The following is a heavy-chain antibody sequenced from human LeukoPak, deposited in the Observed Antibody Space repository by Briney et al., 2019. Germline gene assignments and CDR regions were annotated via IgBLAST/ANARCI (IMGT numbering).Heavy chain of an antibody. CDR2: ISYDGSNK. CDR3: ARGLSSTYGLNGDY. J-gene: IGHJ4*02. Sequence: TGGSLRLSCAASGFTFSSYAMHWVRQAPGKGLEWVAVISYDGSNKYYADSVKGRFTISRDNSKNTLYLQMNSLRAEDTAVYYCARGLSSTYGLNGDYWGQGTLVTVSS. D-gene: IGHD4-17*01. CDR1: GFTFSSYA. V-gene: IGHV3-30-3*01.